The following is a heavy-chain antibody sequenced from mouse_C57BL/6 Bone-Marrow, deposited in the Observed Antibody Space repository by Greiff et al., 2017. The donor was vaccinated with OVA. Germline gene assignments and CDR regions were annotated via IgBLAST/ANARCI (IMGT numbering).Heavy chain of an antibody. D-gene: IGHD2-3*01. CDR1: GYSITSGYD. V-gene: IGHV3-1*01. J-gene: IGHJ1*03. CDR2: ISYSGST. CDR3: ARGGYDDYDSYFDV. Sequence: EVKLEESGPGMVKPSQSLSLTCTVTGYSITSGYDWHWIRHFPGNKLEWMGYISYSGSTNYNPSLKSRIAITHDTSKNHFFLKLNSVTTEDTATYYWARGGYDDYDSYFDVWGTGTTVTVSS.